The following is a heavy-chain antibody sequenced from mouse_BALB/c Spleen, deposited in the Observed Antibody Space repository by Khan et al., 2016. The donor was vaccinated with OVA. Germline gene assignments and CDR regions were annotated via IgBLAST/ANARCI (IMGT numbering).Heavy chain of an antibody. CDR3: ARISSYWYSDV. CDR2: INTYTGEP. J-gene: IGHJ1*01. D-gene: IGHD6-2*01. V-gene: IGHV9-1*02. Sequence: QIQLVQSGPELKKPGETVKISCKASGYTFTNYGMNWVKRAPGKGLKWMGWINTYTGEPTYADDFKGRFVFSLETSASTAYLQISNLKNEDMTTYFCARISSYWYSDVWGAGTTVTVSS. CDR1: GYTFTNYG.